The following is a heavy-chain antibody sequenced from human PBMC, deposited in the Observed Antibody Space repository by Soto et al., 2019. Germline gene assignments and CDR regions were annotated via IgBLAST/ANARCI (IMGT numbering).Heavy chain of an antibody. V-gene: IGHV3-15*07. D-gene: IGHD3-22*01. Sequence: GSLRLSCAASGVTFSNAWINWVRQTPGKGLEWVGRVKSKNDGGTTDFAAPVKGRFAISRDDSKNMVYMEMNSLQTEDTAIYYCTTYSYITSIIVRFDYWGHGTLVTVSS. CDR3: TTYSYITSIIVRFDY. CDR2: VKSKNDGGTT. J-gene: IGHJ4*01. CDR1: GVTFSNAW.